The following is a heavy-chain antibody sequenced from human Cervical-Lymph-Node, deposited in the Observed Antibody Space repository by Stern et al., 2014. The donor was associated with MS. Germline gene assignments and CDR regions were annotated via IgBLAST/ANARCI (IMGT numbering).Heavy chain of an antibody. J-gene: IGHJ4*02. V-gene: IGHV1-2*06. CDR1: GYSFTGYD. CDR3: ATVGTSDY. CDR2: INPNSGGT. Sequence: VQLVESGAEVKTPGASVKVSCKASGYSFTGYDMHWVRQAPGQGLEWMGRINPNSGGTNYEQKFEGRVTMTRDTSINTAYMELSSLRSDDTAVYYCATVGTSDYWGQGTLVTVSS.